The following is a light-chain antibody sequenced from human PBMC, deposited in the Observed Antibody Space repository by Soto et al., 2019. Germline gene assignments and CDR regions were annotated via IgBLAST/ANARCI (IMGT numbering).Light chain of an antibody. V-gene: IGLV2-23*03. J-gene: IGLJ1*01. CDR1: SSDVGSYNL. CDR3: CSYAGSSTFASYV. CDR2: EGS. Sequence: QSVLTQPASVSGSPGQSITISCTGTSSDVGSYNLVSWYQQHPGKAPKLMIYEGSKRPSGVSNRFSGSKSGNTASLTISGLHAEDEADYYCCSYAGSSTFASYVFGTGTKVTVL.